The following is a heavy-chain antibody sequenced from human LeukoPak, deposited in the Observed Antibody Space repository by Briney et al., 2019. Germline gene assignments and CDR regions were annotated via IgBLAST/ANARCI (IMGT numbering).Heavy chain of an antibody. CDR1: GFTFSSYA. V-gene: IGHV3-23*01. D-gene: IGHD4-23*01. Sequence: GGSLRLSCAASGFTFSSYAMTWVRQAPGKGLKWVSTIRDSGDNTYYADPVKGRFTISRDNSKNTLYLQMNSLTAEDTAVYYCAKIASVVTFYWYFDLWGRGTLVTVSS. CDR3: AKIASVVTFYWYFDL. CDR2: IRDSGDNT. J-gene: IGHJ2*01.